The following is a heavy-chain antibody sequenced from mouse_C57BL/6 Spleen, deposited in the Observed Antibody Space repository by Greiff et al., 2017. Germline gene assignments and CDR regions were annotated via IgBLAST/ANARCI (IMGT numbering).Heavy chain of an antibody. J-gene: IGHJ4*01. D-gene: IGHD2-1*01. CDR3: AIGGMKEGFYYGNPYAMDY. CDR2: IHPSDSDT. Sequence: VQLKQPGAELVKPGASVKVSCKASGYTFTSYWMHWVKQRPGQGLEWIGRIHPSDSDTNYNQKFKGKATLTVDKSSSTAYMQLSSLTSEDSAVYYCAIGGMKEGFYYGNPYAMDYWGQGTSVTVSS. V-gene: IGHV1-74*01. CDR1: GYTFTSYW.